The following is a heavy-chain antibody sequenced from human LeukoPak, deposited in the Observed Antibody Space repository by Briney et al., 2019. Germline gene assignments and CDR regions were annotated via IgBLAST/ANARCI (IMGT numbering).Heavy chain of an antibody. Sequence: PSETLSLTCAVYGGSFSGYYWSWIRQPPGKGLEWIGEINHSGSTNYNPSLKSRVTISVDTSKNQFSLKLSSVTAADTAVYYCARAPIVVVPAAIPSEYYYYYYMDVWGKGTTVTISS. D-gene: IGHD2-2*01. V-gene: IGHV4-34*01. CDR3: ARAPIVVVPAAIPSEYYYYYYMDV. CDR2: INHSGST. J-gene: IGHJ6*03. CDR1: GGSFSGYY.